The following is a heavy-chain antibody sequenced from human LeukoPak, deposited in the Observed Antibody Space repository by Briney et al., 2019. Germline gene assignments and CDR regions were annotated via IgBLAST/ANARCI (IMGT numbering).Heavy chain of an antibody. V-gene: IGHV4-39*07. CDR2: IYYSGST. CDR3: ARDRVGQQLVGRNYYYYYMDV. CDR1: GGSISSSSYY. D-gene: IGHD6-13*01. J-gene: IGHJ6*03. Sequence: SETLSLTCNVSGGSISSSSYYWGWIRQPPGKGLEWIGSIYYSGSTHYNPSLKSRVTISVDTSKNQFSLKLSSVTAADTAVYYCARDRVGQQLVGRNYYYYYMDVWGKGTTVTISS.